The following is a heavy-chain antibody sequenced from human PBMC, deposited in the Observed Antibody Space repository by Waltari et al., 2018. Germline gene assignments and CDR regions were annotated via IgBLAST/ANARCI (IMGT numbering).Heavy chain of an antibody. Sequence: QPQLQESGPGLVKPSETLSLTCTVSGGSVSSRSYYWGWVRQSPGKGLEWIGSVYYTGKTYHNPSLKRRFTISVDASKNQFSLSVNSVTAADTAVYYCVREPSSSEGLDPWGQGSLVYVSS. CDR1: GGSVSSRSYY. V-gene: IGHV4-39*07. CDR3: VREPSSSEGLDP. CDR2: VYYTGKT. J-gene: IGHJ5*02. D-gene: IGHD6-6*01.